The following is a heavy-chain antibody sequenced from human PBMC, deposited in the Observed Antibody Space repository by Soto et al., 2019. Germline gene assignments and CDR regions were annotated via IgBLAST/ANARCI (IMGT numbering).Heavy chain of an antibody. D-gene: IGHD1-26*01. CDR2: IYYSGST. CDR3: ARVGGHDAFDI. CDR1: GGSISSYY. Sequence: SETLSLTCTVSGGSISSYYWSWIRQPPGKGLEWMGYIYYSGSTNYNPSLKSRVTISVDTSKNQFSLKLSSVTAADTAVYYCARVGGHDAFDIWGQGTMVTVSS. V-gene: IGHV4-59*01. J-gene: IGHJ3*02.